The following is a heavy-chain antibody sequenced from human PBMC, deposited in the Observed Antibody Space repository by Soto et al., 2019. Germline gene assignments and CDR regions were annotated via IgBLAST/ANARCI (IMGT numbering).Heavy chain of an antibody. D-gene: IGHD3-10*01. J-gene: IGHJ6*02. Sequence: XSVKVSGAASGYPFTGYYMHWVRQAPGQGLEWMGWINPNSGGTNYAQKFQGWVTMTRDTSISTAYMELSRLRSDDTAVYYCAREEGILSFAGPNINGGMDVWGQGTTVTVSS. CDR1: GYPFTGYY. CDR2: INPNSGGT. V-gene: IGHV1-2*04. CDR3: AREEGILSFAGPNINGGMDV.